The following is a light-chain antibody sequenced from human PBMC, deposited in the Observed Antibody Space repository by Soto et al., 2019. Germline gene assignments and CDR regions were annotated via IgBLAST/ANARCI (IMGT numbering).Light chain of an antibody. CDR1: SSDVGGYNY. V-gene: IGLV2-14*01. CDR2: DVT. Sequence: HSVLTKPASLNGFPGQSITISCTGNSSDVGGYNYVSWYQQHPGKAPKLMISDVTNRPSGVSDRFSGSKSGNTASLTISGLQAEDEADYYCNSYRSSSTRYVFGTGTKVTVL. J-gene: IGLJ1*01. CDR3: NSYRSSSTRYV.